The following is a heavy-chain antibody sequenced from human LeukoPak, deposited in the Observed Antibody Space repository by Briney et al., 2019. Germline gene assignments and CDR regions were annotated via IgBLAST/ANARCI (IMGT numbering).Heavy chain of an antibody. V-gene: IGHV3-48*03. CDR3: AKIRPWIQLWLEMDY. CDR2: ISSSGSTI. D-gene: IGHD5-18*01. J-gene: IGHJ4*02. Sequence: GGSLRLSCAASGFTFSSYEMNWVRQAPGKGLEWVSYISSSGSTIYYADSVKGRFTISRDNSKNTLYLQMNSLRAEDTAVYYCAKIRPWIQLWLEMDYWGQGTLVTVSS. CDR1: GFTFSSYE.